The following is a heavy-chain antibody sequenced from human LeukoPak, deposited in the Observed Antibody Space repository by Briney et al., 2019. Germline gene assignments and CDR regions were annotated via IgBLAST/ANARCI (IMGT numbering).Heavy chain of an antibody. Sequence: PGESLRLSCAASGFTLSTYAMHWVRQAPGQGLEYVSVITSNGGSTYYADSVMGRFTISRDISKNALYLQMGTLRAEDMAVYYCARGYYFMDVWGKGTTVTVSS. J-gene: IGHJ6*03. CDR1: GFTLSTYA. V-gene: IGHV3-64*02. CDR3: ARGYYFMDV. CDR2: ITSNGGST.